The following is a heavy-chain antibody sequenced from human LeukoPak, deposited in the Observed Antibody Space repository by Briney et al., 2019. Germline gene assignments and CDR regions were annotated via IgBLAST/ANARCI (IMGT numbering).Heavy chain of an antibody. CDR1: WFTLNRYA. J-gene: IGHJ4*02. Sequence: GSLRLSCAGSWFTLNRYAINRVRQGSGEGLEWVSLISTSGNTHYADSVEGRFTISRDNSKNTLYLQMNSLRAEDTAVYHCAKDLDSSGDYSYRYWGQGTLVTVSS. CDR2: ISTSGNT. CDR3: AKDLDSSGDYSYRY. V-gene: IGHV3-23*01. D-gene: IGHD3-22*01.